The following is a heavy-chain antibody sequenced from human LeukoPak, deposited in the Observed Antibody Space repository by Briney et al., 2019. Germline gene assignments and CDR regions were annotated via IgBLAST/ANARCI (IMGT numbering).Heavy chain of an antibody. CDR3: ARAPSIDTYYYDSSGYLGPLDY. J-gene: IGHJ4*02. D-gene: IGHD3-22*01. CDR2: ISAYNGNT. Sequence: ASVKVSCKASGYTFTSYGISWVRQAPGQGLEWMGWISAYNGNTNYAQKLQGRVTMTTDTSTSTAYMELRSLRSDDTAVYHCARAPSIDTYYYDSSGYLGPLDYWGQGTLVTVSS. CDR1: GYTFTSYG. V-gene: IGHV1-18*01.